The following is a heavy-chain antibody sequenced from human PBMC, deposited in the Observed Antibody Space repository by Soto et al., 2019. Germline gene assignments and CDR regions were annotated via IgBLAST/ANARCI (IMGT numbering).Heavy chain of an antibody. CDR2: IWYDGSNK. Sequence: PGGSLRLSCAASGFTFSSYGMHWVRQAPGKGLEWVAVIWYDGSNKYYADSVKGRFTISRDNSKNTLYLQMNSLRAEDTAVYYCERELTLDYYDSSGYFDYWGQGTLVTVSS. CDR1: GFTFSSYG. V-gene: IGHV3-33*01. D-gene: IGHD3-22*01. J-gene: IGHJ4*02. CDR3: ERELTLDYYDSSGYFDY.